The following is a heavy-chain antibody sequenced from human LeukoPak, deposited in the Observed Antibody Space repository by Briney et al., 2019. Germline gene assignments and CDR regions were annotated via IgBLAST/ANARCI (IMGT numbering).Heavy chain of an antibody. CDR2: IKQDGSEK. CDR3: ARGPTRHDY. J-gene: IGHJ4*02. Sequence: PGGSLRLSCAASGFTFSHFWMSWVRQAPGKGLEWVANIKQDGSEKYYVDSVKGRFTISRDNAKNSLYLQMNSLRAEDTAVYYCARGPTRHDYWGQGTLVTVSS. V-gene: IGHV3-7*01. CDR1: GFTFSHFW. D-gene: IGHD4-11*01.